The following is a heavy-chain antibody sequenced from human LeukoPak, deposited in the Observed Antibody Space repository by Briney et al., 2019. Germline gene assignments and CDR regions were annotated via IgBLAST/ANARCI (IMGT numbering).Heavy chain of an antibody. J-gene: IGHJ4*02. CDR1: GFTFSSYG. CDR3: AKDLEGTVTSDYFDY. Sequence: PGGSLRLSCAASGFTFSSYGMHWVRQAPGKGLEWVAVISHDGSNKYYADSVKGRFTISRDNSKNTLYLQMNSLRAEDTAVYYCAKDLEGTVTSDYFDYWGQGTLVTVSS. CDR2: ISHDGSNK. D-gene: IGHD4-17*01. V-gene: IGHV3-30*18.